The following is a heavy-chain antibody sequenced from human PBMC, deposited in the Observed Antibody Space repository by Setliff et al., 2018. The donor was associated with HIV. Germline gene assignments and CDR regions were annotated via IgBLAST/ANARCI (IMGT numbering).Heavy chain of an antibody. V-gene: IGHV1-69*13. CDR2: IIPIYGTA. CDR3: ARDAPAEYYDFWSGYILWDV. CDR1: GYTFTSYG. D-gene: IGHD3-3*01. J-gene: IGHJ6*04. Sequence: SVKVSCKASGYTFTSYGISWVRQAPGQGLEWMGGIIPIYGTANSAQKFQGRVTITADESTSTAYMELRSLRSDDTAVYYCARDAPAEYYDFWSGYILWDVWGKGTTVTVSS.